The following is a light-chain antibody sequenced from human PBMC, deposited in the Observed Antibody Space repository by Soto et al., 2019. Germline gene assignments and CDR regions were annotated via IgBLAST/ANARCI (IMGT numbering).Light chain of an antibody. V-gene: IGLV2-8*01. Sequence: QSVLTQPPSASWSPGHSFAISFTGTSSDVGGYNYVSWYQQHPGKAQKLMIYEVNKRHSGVPDRFSGSKSGNTASLTVSGLQAEDEADYYCSSYAGSSNVFGTGTKVTVL. J-gene: IGLJ1*01. CDR3: SSYAGSSNV. CDR2: EVN. CDR1: SSDVGGYNY.